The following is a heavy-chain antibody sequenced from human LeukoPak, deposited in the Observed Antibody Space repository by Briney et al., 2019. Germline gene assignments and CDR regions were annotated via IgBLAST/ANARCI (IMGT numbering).Heavy chain of an antibody. J-gene: IGHJ4*02. V-gene: IGHV4-30-4*01. CDR2: IYYSGST. CDR1: GGSISSGDYY. D-gene: IGHD5-18*01. Sequence: PSQTLSLTCTVPGGSISSGDYYWSWIRQPPGEGLEWIGYIYYSGSTYYNPSLKSRVTISVDTSKNQFSLKLSSVTAADTAVYYCARDYGYSYGFQDYWGQGTLVTVSS. CDR3: ARDYGYSYGFQDY.